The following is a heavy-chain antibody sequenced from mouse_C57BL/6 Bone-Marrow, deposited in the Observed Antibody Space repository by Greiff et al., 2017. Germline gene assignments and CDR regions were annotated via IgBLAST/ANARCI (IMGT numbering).Heavy chain of an antibody. D-gene: IGHD1-1*01. J-gene: IGHJ3*01. CDR3: ARRGHYYGSSVFAY. Sequence: QVQLKQSGAELVKPGASVKMSCKASGYTFTTYPIEWMKQNHGKSLEWIGNFHPYNDDTKYNEKFKGKATLTVEKSSSTVYLALSRLTSDDSAVYYCARRGHYYGSSVFAYWGQGTLVTVSA. V-gene: IGHV1-47*01. CDR1: GYTFTTYP. CDR2: FHPYNDDT.